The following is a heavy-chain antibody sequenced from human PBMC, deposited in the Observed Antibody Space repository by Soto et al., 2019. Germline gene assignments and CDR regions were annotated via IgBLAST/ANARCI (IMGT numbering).Heavy chain of an antibody. V-gene: IGHV5-51*01. CDR3: ARTAAAGKYYYGMDV. Sequence: PGESLKISFKGSGYSFTSYWIGWLRQMPGKGLELMGIIYPGDSDTRYSPSFQGQVTISADKSISTAYLQWSSLKASDTAMYYCARTAAAGKYYYGMDVWGQGTTVTVSS. CDR1: GYSFTSYW. CDR2: IYPGDSDT. J-gene: IGHJ6*02. D-gene: IGHD6-13*01.